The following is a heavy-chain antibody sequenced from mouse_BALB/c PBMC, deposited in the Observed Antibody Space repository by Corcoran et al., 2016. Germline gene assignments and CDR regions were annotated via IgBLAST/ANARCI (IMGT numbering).Heavy chain of an antibody. CDR3: ARVITTKGNYAMDY. V-gene: IGHV14-3*02. Sequence: EVQLQQSGAELVKPGASVKLSCTASGFNIKDTYMHWVKQRPEQGLEWIGRIDPANGNTKYDPKFQGKANITADTPSNTAYLQLSSLTSGDTAVYYCARVITTKGNYAMDYWGQGTSVTVSS. D-gene: IGHD2-4*01. J-gene: IGHJ4*01. CDR2: IDPANGNT. CDR1: GFNIKDTY.